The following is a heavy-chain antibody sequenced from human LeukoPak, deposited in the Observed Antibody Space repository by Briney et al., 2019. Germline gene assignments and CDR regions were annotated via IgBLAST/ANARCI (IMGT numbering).Heavy chain of an antibody. CDR3: ARDIELSC. V-gene: IGHV3-23*01. CDR2: ISASGGNS. Sequence: GGSLRLSCEASGFTFSDSAMSWVRQASGRGLEWVSLISASGGNSYYADSVKGRFTVSRDSSKNTLHLQMNSLRAEDTAVYYCARDIELSCWGQGTLVTVSS. CDR1: GFTFSDSA. J-gene: IGHJ4*02. D-gene: IGHD1-26*01.